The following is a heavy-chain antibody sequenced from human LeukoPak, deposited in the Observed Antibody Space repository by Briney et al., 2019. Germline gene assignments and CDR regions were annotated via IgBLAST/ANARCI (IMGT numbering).Heavy chain of an antibody. V-gene: IGHV1-46*01. CDR1: GYAFTSYG. D-gene: IGHD3-9*01. CDR2: INPGGGST. CDR3: ARVAYDILTGYGSDEYYFDY. Sequence: ASVKVSCKASGYAFTSYGFTWVRQAPGQGLEWMGIINPGGGSTSYAQKFQGRVTMTRDTSTSTVYMELSSLRSEDTAVYYCARVAYDILTGYGSDEYYFDYWGQGTLVTVSS. J-gene: IGHJ4*02.